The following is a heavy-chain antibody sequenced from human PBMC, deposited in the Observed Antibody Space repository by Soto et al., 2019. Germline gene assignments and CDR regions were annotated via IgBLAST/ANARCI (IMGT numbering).Heavy chain of an antibody. V-gene: IGHV1-46*03. CDR2: INPSGGST. J-gene: IGHJ1*01. CDR1: GYTFTRYY. CDR3: ARTLTPNPAEYFQH. D-gene: IGHD3-16*01. Sequence: ASVKVSCKASGYTFTRYYMHWVRQAPGQGLEWMGMINPSGGSTTYAQNLQGRVTVTRDTSTSTVYLELSSLRSEDTAVYYCARTLTPNPAEYFQHWGQGTLVTVSS.